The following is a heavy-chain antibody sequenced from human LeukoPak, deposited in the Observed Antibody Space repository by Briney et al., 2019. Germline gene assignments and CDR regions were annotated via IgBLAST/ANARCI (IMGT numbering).Heavy chain of an antibody. Sequence: ASVRVSCTASGYTFTSYDINWVRQATGQGLEWMGWMNPNSGNTGYAQKFQGRVTMTRNTSISTAYMELSSLRSEDTAVYYCARVVSSRSTSGYYYYYMDVWGKGTTVTISS. CDR3: ARVVSSRSTSGYYYYYMDV. J-gene: IGHJ6*03. V-gene: IGHV1-8*01. CDR1: GYTFTSYD. D-gene: IGHD2-2*01. CDR2: MNPNSGNT.